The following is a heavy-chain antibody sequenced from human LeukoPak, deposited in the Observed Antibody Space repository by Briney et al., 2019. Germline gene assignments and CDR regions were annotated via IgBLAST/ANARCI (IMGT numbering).Heavy chain of an antibody. V-gene: IGHV3-21*01. Sequence: PGGSLRLSCAASGFNMNWIRQAPGKGLEWVSSISSSANYIYYADSLRGRFTISRDNAKNSLYLQMNSLRVEDTSVYYCARDRGYSYGYDLDYWGQGTLITVSS. D-gene: IGHD5-18*01. J-gene: IGHJ4*02. CDR1: GFN. CDR3: ARDRGYSYGYDLDY. CDR2: ISSSANYI.